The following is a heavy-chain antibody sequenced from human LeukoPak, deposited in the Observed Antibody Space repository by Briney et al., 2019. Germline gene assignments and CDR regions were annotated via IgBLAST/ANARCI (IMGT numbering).Heavy chain of an antibody. CDR2: IYHSGST. J-gene: IGHJ3*02. D-gene: IGHD1-7*01. CDR3: ARLELLSAFDI. V-gene: IGHV4-30-2*01. Sequence: SETLSLTCTVSGGSISSGGYYWSWIRQPPGKGLEWIGYIYHSGSTYYNPSLKSRVTISVDRSKNQFSLKLSSVTAADTAVYYCARLELLSAFDIWGQGTMVTVSS. CDR1: GGSISSGGYY.